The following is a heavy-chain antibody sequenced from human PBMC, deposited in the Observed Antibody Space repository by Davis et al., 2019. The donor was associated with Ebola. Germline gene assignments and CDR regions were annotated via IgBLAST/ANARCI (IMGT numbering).Heavy chain of an antibody. CDR1: GFTFRSYA. J-gene: IGHJ4*02. Sequence: GESLKISCAASGFTFRSYAMSWIRQAPGKGLEWVSGISTGGGVTIYADSVKGRFTISRDNSKNTLYLQMNSLRGEDTAVYYCAKRSDYRSFDYWGQGTQVTVSS. CDR3: AKRSDYRSFDY. D-gene: IGHD4-11*01. CDR2: ISTGGGVT. V-gene: IGHV3-23*01.